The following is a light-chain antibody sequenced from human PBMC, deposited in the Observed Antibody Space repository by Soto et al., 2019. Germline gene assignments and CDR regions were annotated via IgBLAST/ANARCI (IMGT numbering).Light chain of an antibody. CDR1: QNINNY. CDR3: QQSSSPLWGT. Sequence: DIQMTQAPASLSASVGDRVTITCRTSQNINNYLNWYQQKPGKAPKLLIYGASSLQTGVPSRFSGSGSGTDFTLTISSLQPEDFATYYCQQSSSPLWGTCGQGTKADIK. V-gene: IGKV1-39*01. CDR2: GAS. J-gene: IGKJ1*01.